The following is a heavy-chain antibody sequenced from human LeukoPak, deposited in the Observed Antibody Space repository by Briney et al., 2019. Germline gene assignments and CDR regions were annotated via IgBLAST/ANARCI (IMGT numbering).Heavy chain of an antibody. Sequence: ASVKVSCKASGYTFTSYGIGWVRQAPGQGLEWMGWISAYNGNTNYAQKLQGRVTMTTDTSTNTAYMELRSLRSDDTAVYYCARDRRAVAGSGFDYWGQGTLVTVSS. V-gene: IGHV1-18*01. CDR2: ISAYNGNT. D-gene: IGHD6-19*01. J-gene: IGHJ4*02. CDR3: ARDRRAVAGSGFDY. CDR1: GYTFTSYG.